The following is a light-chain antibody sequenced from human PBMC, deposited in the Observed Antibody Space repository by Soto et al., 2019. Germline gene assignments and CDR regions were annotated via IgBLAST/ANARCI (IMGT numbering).Light chain of an antibody. V-gene: IGKV3-20*01. Sequence: EIVLKHSPCTLSLSPGERATLSCRASQRVSNNYLAWYQQKPGQAPRLLIYGASNRATGIPDRFSGSGSGTDFTLTISRLEPEDFAVYYCQQYGSSGTFGQGTKVEIK. CDR3: QQYGSSGT. J-gene: IGKJ1*01. CDR1: QRVSNNY. CDR2: GAS.